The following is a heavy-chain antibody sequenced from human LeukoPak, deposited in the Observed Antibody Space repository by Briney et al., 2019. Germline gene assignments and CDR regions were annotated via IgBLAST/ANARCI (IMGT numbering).Heavy chain of an antibody. Sequence: PSQTLSLTCTVSGGSISSGSYYWSWIRQPAGKGLEWIGRIYTSGSTNYNPSLKSRVTTSVDTSKNQFSLKLSSVTAADTAVYYCARLAYYDFWSGYLPSHGAFDIWGQGTMVTVSS. V-gene: IGHV4-61*02. CDR2: IYTSGST. J-gene: IGHJ3*02. D-gene: IGHD3-3*01. CDR3: ARLAYYDFWSGYLPSHGAFDI. CDR1: GGSISSGSYY.